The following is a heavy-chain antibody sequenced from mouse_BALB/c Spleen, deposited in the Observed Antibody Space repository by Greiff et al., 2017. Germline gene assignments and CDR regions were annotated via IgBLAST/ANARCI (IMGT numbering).Heavy chain of an antibody. CDR2: ISYDGSN. V-gene: IGHV3-6*02. Sequence: EVKLMESGPGLVKPSQSLSLTCSVTGYSITSGYYWNWIRQFPGNKLEWMGYISYDGSNNYNPSLKNRISITRDTSKNQFFLKLNSVTTEDTATYYCARAVYAMDYWGQGTSVTVSS. CDR3: ARAVYAMDY. CDR1: GYSITSGYY. J-gene: IGHJ4*01.